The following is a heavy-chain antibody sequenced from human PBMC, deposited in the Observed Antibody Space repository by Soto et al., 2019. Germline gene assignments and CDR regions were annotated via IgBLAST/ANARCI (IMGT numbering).Heavy chain of an antibody. V-gene: IGHV4-31*03. CDR2: IYYTGST. D-gene: IGHD2-15*01. Sequence: QVQLQQSGPGLVKPSQTLSLTCTVSGASINTGGHFWSWIRQHPEKGLEWIGNIYYTGSTFYTPSLRSRVTMSLVTSKNQFSLNLSSVTAADPAVYYFATRQNLWSCRAGSCYGQWGQGTPVTVSS. CDR1: GASINTGGHF. CDR3: ATRQNLWSCRAGSCYGQ. J-gene: IGHJ4*02.